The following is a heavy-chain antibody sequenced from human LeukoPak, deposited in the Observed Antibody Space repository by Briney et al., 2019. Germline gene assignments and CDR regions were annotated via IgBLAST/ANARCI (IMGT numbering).Heavy chain of an antibody. Sequence: GASVKVSCKASGYTFTGYYMHWVRQAPGQGLEWMGWINPNSGGTNYAQKFQGRVTMTRDTSISTAYMELSRLRSDDTAVYYCARDLGYSSGWYPDYWGQGTLVTVSS. V-gene: IGHV1-2*02. J-gene: IGHJ4*02. CDR1: GYTFTGYY. D-gene: IGHD6-19*01. CDR3: ARDLGYSSGWYPDY. CDR2: INPNSGGT.